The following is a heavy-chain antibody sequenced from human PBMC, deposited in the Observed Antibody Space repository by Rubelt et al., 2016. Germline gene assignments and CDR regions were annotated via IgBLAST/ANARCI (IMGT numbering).Heavy chain of an antibody. CDR3: ARDRPRYYYYYMDV. J-gene: IGHJ6*03. CDR2: ITNSGSII. V-gene: IGHV3-48*01. Sequence: GGGLEWVSYITNSGSIIYYADSVKGRFTISRDNSKNTLDLQMNSLRAEDTAVYYCARDRPRYYYYYMDVWGKGTTVTVSS.